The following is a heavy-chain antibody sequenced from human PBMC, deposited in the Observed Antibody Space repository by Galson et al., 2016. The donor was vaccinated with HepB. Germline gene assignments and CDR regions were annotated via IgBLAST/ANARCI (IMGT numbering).Heavy chain of an antibody. CDR2: IRTKPNTYAT. CDR1: GFIFSDSA. D-gene: IGHD2-8*02. CDR3: IAVISTGYFDL. V-gene: IGHV3-73*01. J-gene: IGHJ2*01. Sequence: SLRLSCAASGFIFSDSAMHWVRQASGKGLEWVGRIRTKPNTYATVYAASVKGRFIISRDDLKNTTYLQLNSLKTSDTAVYYCIAVISTGYFDLWGRGTLVTVSS.